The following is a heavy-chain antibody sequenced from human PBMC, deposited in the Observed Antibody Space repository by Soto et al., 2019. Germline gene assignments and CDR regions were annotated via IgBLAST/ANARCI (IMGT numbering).Heavy chain of an antibody. Sequence: ASVKVSCKASGYTFTSYFMHWVRQAPGQGLEWMGIINPSGGSTSYAQKFQGRVTMTRDTSTSTVYMELSSLRSEDTAVYYCAREFAGYSYGYNYYGMDVWGQGTTVTVSS. J-gene: IGHJ6*02. CDR2: INPSGGST. V-gene: IGHV1-46*01. CDR3: AREFAGYSYGYNYYGMDV. CDR1: GYTFTSYF. D-gene: IGHD5-18*01.